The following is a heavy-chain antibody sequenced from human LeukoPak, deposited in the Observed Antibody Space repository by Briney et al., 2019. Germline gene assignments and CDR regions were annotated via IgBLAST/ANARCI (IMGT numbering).Heavy chain of an antibody. CDR3: AKWGDCDILTGYYVSDF. Sequence: GGSLRLSCAASGFIFRNYAMSWVRQAPGKGLEWVSAITGSGDTTYYADSVKGRFTISRDNSKNTLYVGMNTLRAEDTAVYYCAKWGDCDILTGYYVSDFWGQGTLVTVSS. J-gene: IGHJ4*02. D-gene: IGHD3-9*01. CDR1: GFIFRNYA. V-gene: IGHV3-23*01. CDR2: ITGSGDTT.